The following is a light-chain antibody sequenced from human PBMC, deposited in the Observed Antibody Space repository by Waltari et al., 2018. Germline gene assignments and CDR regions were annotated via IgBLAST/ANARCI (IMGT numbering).Light chain of an antibody. CDR1: SSDVGGSNY. CDR3: SSYTSSSTVV. Sequence: QSALTQPASVSGSPGPSVTIPCTGTSSDVGGSNYVSWYQQHPGKAPKLMIYEVSNRPSGVSNRFSGSKSGNTASLTISGLQAEDEADYYCSSYTSSSTVVFGGGTKLTVL. V-gene: IGLV2-14*01. CDR2: EVS. J-gene: IGLJ2*01.